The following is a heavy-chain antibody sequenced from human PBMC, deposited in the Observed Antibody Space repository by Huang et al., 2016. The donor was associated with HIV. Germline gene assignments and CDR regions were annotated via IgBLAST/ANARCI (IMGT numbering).Heavy chain of an antibody. D-gene: IGHD5-18*01. V-gene: IGHV5-51*01. CDR1: GYGFSSYW. Sequence: EVLLVQSGAELKEPGESLKISCKAPGYGFSSYWIGWVRRKPRKGLEWMGIIYPRDSETKYSPSFDGQVTISADKSTRTAYLQWESLKAPDTAIYFCARQVDGFRSHFDFWGQGTLVSVSS. CDR3: ARQVDGFRSHFDF. J-gene: IGHJ4*02. CDR2: IYPRDSET.